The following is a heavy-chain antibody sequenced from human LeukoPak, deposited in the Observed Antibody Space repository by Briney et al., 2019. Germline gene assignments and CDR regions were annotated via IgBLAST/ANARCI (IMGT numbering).Heavy chain of an antibody. CDR1: SDSISSSSYY. Sequence: PSETLSLTCTVSSDSISSSSYYWAWIRQPPGKGLGWIGSIYYSGSTHYNPSLESRVTMSVDTSKNQLSLKLTSVTAADAAVYYCARQRAYYGSGSYYSGFDYWGQGALITVSS. D-gene: IGHD3-10*01. CDR2: IYYSGST. J-gene: IGHJ4*02. CDR3: ARQRAYYGSGSYYSGFDY. V-gene: IGHV4-39*01.